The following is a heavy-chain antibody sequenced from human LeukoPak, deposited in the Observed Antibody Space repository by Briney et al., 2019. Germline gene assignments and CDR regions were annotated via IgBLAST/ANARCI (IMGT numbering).Heavy chain of an antibody. Sequence: PGGSLRLSCAASGFTFSSYWMHWVRQAPGKGLVWVSRINSDGSSTSYADSVKGRFTISRDNAKNTLYLQMNSLRAEDTAVYYCARVVVNGPLGGSMATIPISSYDYWGQGTLVTVSS. J-gene: IGHJ4*02. CDR3: ARVVVNGPLGGSMATIPISSYDY. CDR1: GFTFSSYW. V-gene: IGHV3-74*01. D-gene: IGHD5-24*01. CDR2: INSDGSST.